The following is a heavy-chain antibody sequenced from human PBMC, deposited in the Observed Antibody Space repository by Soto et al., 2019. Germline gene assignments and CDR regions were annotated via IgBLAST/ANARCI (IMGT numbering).Heavy chain of an antibody. J-gene: IGHJ5*02. D-gene: IGHD2-21*02. CDR1: GGSFRSYS. V-gene: IGHV4-34*01. CDR3: ARRRVMTLWFDP. CDR2: INHSGNT. Sequence: PSETLSLTCAVYGGSFRSYSCTWIRQPPAKGWEWIGEINHSGNTNYNPSLKSRVTISVDTSKNQFSLKLSSVTAADTAVYCCARRRVMTLWFDPWGQGTLVTVSS.